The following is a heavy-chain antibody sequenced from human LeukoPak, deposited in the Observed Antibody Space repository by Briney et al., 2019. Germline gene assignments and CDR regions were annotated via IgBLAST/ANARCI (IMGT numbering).Heavy chain of an antibody. V-gene: IGHV1-8*02. CDR3: ARGLSTVGSDYYYYMDV. CDR1: GYTFTVYY. J-gene: IGHJ6*03. CDR2: MNPNSGNT. Sequence: GASVRVSCKASGYTFTVYYMHWVRQAPGQGVERMGWMNPNSGNTGYAQKFQGRVTITRNTSISTAYMELSSLRSEDTAVYYCARGLSTVGSDYYYYMDVWGKGTTVTISS. D-gene: IGHD1-26*01.